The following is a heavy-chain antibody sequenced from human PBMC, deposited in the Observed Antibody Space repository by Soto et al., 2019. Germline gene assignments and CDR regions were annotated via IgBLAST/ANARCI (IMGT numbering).Heavy chain of an antibody. D-gene: IGHD5-18*01. CDR3: ARDHQAQSTAMVMN. CDR1: GFTFSSYG. CDR2: ISYDGSNK. J-gene: IGHJ4*02. Sequence: LRLSCAASGFTFSSYGMHWVRQAPGKGLEWVAVISYDGSNKYYADSVKGRFTISRDNSKNTLYLQMNSLRAEDTAVYYCARDHQAQSTAMVMNWGQGTLVTVSS. V-gene: IGHV3-30*03.